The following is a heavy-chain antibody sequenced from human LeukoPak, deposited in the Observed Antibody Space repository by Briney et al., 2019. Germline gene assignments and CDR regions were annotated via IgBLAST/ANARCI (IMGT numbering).Heavy chain of an antibody. CDR2: LFYTGSA. J-gene: IGHJ4*02. CDR3: ARAGSGYSLDY. V-gene: IGHV4-59*01. Sequence: PSETLSLTCTVSGGSISSYYWTWIRQPPGKGLEWIGYLFYTGSANYSPSLKSRVTISVHASENQFSLKLSSVTAADTAVYYCARAGSGYSLDYWGRGTLVTVSA. CDR1: GGSISSYY. D-gene: IGHD3-22*01.